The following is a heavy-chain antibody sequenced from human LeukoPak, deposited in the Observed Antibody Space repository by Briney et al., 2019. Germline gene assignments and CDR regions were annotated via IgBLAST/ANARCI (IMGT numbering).Heavy chain of an antibody. CDR1: GDSISSSSSY. V-gene: IGHV4-39*01. CDR2: RYYRGST. CDR3: GRQENIIAAASAGY. J-gene: IGHJ4*02. D-gene: IGHD6-13*01. Sequence: SETLSLTCIVSGDSISSSSSYWGWIRQPPGKGLEWIGSRYYRGSTYYNPSLKSRVTISEDTSKNQLSLKLSSVTAADTAVYYCGRQENIIAAASAGYWGQGTLVTVSS.